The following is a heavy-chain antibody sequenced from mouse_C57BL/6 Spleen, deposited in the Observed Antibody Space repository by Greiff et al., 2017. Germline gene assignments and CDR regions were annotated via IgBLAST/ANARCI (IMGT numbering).Heavy chain of an antibody. CDR1: GYTFTDYN. D-gene: IGHD4-1*01. J-gene: IGHJ2*01. Sequence: EVKLQQSGPELVKPGASVKMSCKASGYTFTDYNMHWVKQSHGKSLEWIGYINPNNGGTSYNQKFKGKATLTVNKSSSTAYMELRSLTSEDSAVYYCARSRELGRFDYWGQGTTLTVSS. CDR2: INPNNGGT. V-gene: IGHV1-22*01. CDR3: ARSRELGRFDY.